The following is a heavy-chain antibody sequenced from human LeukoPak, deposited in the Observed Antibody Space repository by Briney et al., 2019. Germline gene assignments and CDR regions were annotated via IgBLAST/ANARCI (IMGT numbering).Heavy chain of an antibody. V-gene: IGHV3-48*01. CDR2: ISSSSSTI. J-gene: IGHJ4*02. CDR3: ARDPRYYDSSGYPY. Sequence: GGSLRLSCAASGFTFSSYSMNWVRQAPGKGLEWVSYISSSSSTIYYADSVKGRFTISRDNAKNSLYLQMNSLRAEDTAVYYCARDPRYYDSSGYPYWGQGTLVTVSS. D-gene: IGHD3-22*01. CDR1: GFTFSSYS.